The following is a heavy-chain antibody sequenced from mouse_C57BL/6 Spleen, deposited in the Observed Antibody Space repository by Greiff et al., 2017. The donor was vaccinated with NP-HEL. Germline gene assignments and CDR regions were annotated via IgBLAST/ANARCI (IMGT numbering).Heavy chain of an antibody. D-gene: IGHD3-2*02. CDR3: ARWGDSAGHFAY. Sequence: QVQLQQPGTELVQPGASVTLSCKASGYTFTSYWMHWVKQRPGQGLEWIGNINPSNGGTNYNEKFKSKATLTVDKSSSTAYMQLSSLTSEDSAVYYCARWGDSAGHFAYWGQGTLVTVSA. J-gene: IGHJ3*01. V-gene: IGHV1-53*01. CDR2: INPSNGGT. CDR1: GYTFTSYW.